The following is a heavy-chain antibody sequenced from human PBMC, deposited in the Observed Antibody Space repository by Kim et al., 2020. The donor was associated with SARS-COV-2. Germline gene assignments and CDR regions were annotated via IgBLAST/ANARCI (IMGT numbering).Heavy chain of an antibody. CDR3: ARTTAAGRRAYYYYYYGMDV. D-gene: IGHD6-13*01. CDR2: INHSGST. Sequence: SETLSLTCAVYGGSFSGYYWSWIRQPPGKGLEWIGEINHSGSTNYNPSLKSRVTISVDTSKNQFSLKLSSVTAADTAVYYCARTTAAGRRAYYYYYYGMDVWGQGTTVTVSS. J-gene: IGHJ6*02. V-gene: IGHV4-34*01. CDR1: GGSFSGYY.